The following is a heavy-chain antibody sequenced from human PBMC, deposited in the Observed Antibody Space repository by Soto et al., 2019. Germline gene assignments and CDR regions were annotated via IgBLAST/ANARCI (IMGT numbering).Heavy chain of an antibody. V-gene: IGHV4-4*02. D-gene: IGHD1-26*01. Sequence: QVQLQESGPGLAKPSGTLSLTCVVSGDSISSRYWWSWVRQPPGKGLEWIGEIYHTGSTNYSPSLKSRVTLSLDKSRNQFSLNVNSVTAADTAVYYCARGGVPPSFLDYWGLGTLVTVSS. CDR1: GDSISSRYW. J-gene: IGHJ4*02. CDR2: IYHTGST. CDR3: ARGGVPPSFLDY.